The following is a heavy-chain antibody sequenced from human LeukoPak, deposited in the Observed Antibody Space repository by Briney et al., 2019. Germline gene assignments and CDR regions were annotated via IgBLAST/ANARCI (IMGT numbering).Heavy chain of an antibody. D-gene: IGHD2-2*01. V-gene: IGHV1-2*02. J-gene: IGHJ4*02. CDR1: GYTFTGYY. CDR2: INPNSGGT. CDR3: ASWGLYRYCSSTSCVHPFDY. Sequence: GASVKVSCKASGYTFTGYYMHWVRQAPGQGLEWMGWINPNSGGTNYAQKFQGRVTMTRDTSISTAYMELSRLRSDDTAVYYCASWGLYRYCSSTSCVHPFDYWGQGTLVTVSS.